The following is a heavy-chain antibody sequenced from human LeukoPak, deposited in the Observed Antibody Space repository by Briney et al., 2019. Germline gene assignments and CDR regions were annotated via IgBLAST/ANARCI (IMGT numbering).Heavy chain of an antibody. D-gene: IGHD2-15*01. CDR3: ARGRGYCDGGSCDGFDY. CDR1: GGSISSTSYY. J-gene: IGHJ4*02. CDR2: ISYSGST. V-gene: IGHV4-39*01. Sequence: SETLSLTCAVSGGSISSTSYYWTWIRQPPGKGLEWIGSISYSGSTYYNPSLKSRVTISVDTSKNQFSLKLTSVTAADTAVYYCARGRGYCDGGSCDGFDYWGQGTLVTVSS.